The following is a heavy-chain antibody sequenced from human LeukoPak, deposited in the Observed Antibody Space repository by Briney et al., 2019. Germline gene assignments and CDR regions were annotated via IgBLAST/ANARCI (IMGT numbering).Heavy chain of an antibody. Sequence: GGSLRLSCAASGFTVSSNYMSWVRQAPGKGLEWVSVIYSGGSTYYADSVKGRFTISRDNSKNTLYLQMNSLRSDDTAVYYCARDLKRSRARWENLGLDPWGQGTLVTVSS. CDR3: ARDLKRSRARWENLGLDP. D-gene: IGHD3-16*01. CDR2: IYSGGST. CDR1: GFTVSSNY. V-gene: IGHV3-53*05. J-gene: IGHJ5*02.